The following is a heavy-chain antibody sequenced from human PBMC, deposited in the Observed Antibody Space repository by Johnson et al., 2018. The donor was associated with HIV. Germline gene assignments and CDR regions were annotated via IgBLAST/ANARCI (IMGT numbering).Heavy chain of an antibody. J-gene: IGHJ3*02. V-gene: IGHV3-11*04. CDR3: ARDRSEKAFEI. CDR2: ISSSGSTI. CDR1: GFTVSNNY. Sequence: QMQLVESGGGLVQPGGSLRLSCAASGFTVSNNYMSWIRQAPGKGLEWLSYISSSGSTIYYADSVKGRSTISRDNSKNTRYRQMNSLMAEDTAVCYCARDRSEKAFEIWGQGTMVTVSS.